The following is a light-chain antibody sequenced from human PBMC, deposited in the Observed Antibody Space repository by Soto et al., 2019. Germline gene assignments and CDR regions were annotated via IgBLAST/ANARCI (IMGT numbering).Light chain of an antibody. Sequence: EIWLTQSPVTLTLCPGERASLPFXASRSLASSYLGWYQQKPGKPPRLXSYAASPRATCSPDMFSGSGSGTDFTLTSSRLEPAAFAVYSCPQYSNATRTFGPGTKVEI. J-gene: IGKJ4*01. V-gene: IGKV3-20*01. CDR2: AAS. CDR3: PQYSNATRT. CDR1: RSLASSY.